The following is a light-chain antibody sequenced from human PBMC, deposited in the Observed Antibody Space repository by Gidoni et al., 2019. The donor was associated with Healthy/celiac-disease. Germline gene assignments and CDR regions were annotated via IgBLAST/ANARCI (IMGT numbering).Light chain of an antibody. CDR2: ASY. J-gene: IGKJ4*01. CDR3: QQSYSTLQLT. Sequence: DIQMTQSPSSLSASVGDRVTITCRASQSISSYLNWYQQKPGKAPKLLICASYSLQSGVPSRFSGSGYGTDFTLTISSLQPEDFATYYCQQSYSTLQLTFGGGTKVEIK. CDR1: QSISSY. V-gene: IGKV1-39*01.